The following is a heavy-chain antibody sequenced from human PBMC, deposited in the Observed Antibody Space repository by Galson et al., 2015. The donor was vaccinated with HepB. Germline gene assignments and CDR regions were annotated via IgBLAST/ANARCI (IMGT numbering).Heavy chain of an antibody. D-gene: IGHD3-3*01. Sequence: SLRLSCAASGFTFSSYGMHWVRQAPGKGLEWVAVISYDGSNKYYADSVKGRFIISRDNSKNTLYLQINSLRAEDTAVYYCARDRYYDFWSGYSWGMDVWGQGTTVTVSS. CDR3: ARDRYYDFWSGYSWGMDV. CDR1: GFTFSSYG. V-gene: IGHV3-30*03. CDR2: ISYDGSNK. J-gene: IGHJ6*02.